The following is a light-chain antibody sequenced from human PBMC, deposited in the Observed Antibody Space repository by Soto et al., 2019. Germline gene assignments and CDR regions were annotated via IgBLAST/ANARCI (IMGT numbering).Light chain of an antibody. J-gene: IGLJ1*01. CDR3: QVWDVNNGV. CDR1: NIGSKS. Sequence: SYELTQPPSVSVAPGQTARITCGGNNIGSKSVHWYQQKPGQAPVLVVYDDSGRPSGIPERFSGSNSGNTATLTISRVEAGDEADYYCQVWDVNNGVFGTGTKVTVL. CDR2: DDS. V-gene: IGLV3-21*02.